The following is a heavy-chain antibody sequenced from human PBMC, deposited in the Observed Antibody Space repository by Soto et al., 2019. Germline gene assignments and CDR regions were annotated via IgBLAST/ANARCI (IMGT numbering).Heavy chain of an antibody. CDR1: GFTFSDYY. D-gene: IGHD1-20*01. V-gene: IGHV3-11*01. CDR2: ISSSGSTI. Sequence: GGSLILSCAASGFTFSDYYMSWIRQAPGKGLEWVSYISSSGSTIYYADSVKGRFTISRDNAKNSLYLQMNSLRAEDTAVYYCARRITGTASDAFDIWGQGTMVTVSS. J-gene: IGHJ3*02. CDR3: ARRITGTASDAFDI.